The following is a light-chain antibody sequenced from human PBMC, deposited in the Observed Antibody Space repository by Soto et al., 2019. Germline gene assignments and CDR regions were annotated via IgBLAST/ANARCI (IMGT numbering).Light chain of an antibody. J-gene: IGKJ5*01. CDR1: QDIRGA. CDR3: QQFNSYPIT. Sequence: AIQVTQSPSSLSASVGDRVTITCRASQDIRGALAWYQQKPGKAPKLLIYDVSTLESGVPSRFSGRGSGTEFTLSISSPQPEDCGTYYCQQFNSYPITFGHGTRLESK. V-gene: IGKV1-13*02. CDR2: DVS.